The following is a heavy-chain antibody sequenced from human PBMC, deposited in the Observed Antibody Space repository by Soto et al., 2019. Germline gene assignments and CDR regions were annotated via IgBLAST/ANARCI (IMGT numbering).Heavy chain of an antibody. CDR2: VSKSDYT. CDR1: GFNFNNYS. D-gene: IGHD2-2*01. J-gene: IGHJ4*02. CDR3: AREDSIIIPAVSDF. V-gene: IGHV3-21*01. Sequence: GGSLRLSCAVSGFNFNNYSINWVRQAPGKGLEWVSSVSKSDYTYYSDSVKGRFTISRDNAKNSVSLQMNTLRAEDTAVYYCAREDSIIIPAVSDFWGQGTLVTVSS.